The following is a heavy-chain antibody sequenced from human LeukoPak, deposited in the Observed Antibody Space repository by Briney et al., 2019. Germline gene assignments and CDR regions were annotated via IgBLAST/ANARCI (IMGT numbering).Heavy chain of an antibody. CDR1: GDSVSSNSAA. CDR3: ARDGLGDGYIGY. CDR2: TFYRSKWYN. Sequence: SRTLSLTCAISGDSVSSNSAAWNWIRQSPSRGLEWLGRTFYRSKWYNDYAISVKSRISINPDTSKNQFSLQLSSVTPEDTAVYYCARDGLGDGYIGYWGRGTLVTVSS. V-gene: IGHV6-1*01. J-gene: IGHJ4*02. D-gene: IGHD5-24*01.